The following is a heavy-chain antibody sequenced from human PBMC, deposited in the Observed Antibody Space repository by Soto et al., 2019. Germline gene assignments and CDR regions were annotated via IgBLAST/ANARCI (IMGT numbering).Heavy chain of an antibody. V-gene: IGHV4-59*01. D-gene: IGHD3-10*01. Sequence: SETLSLTCTVSGGSISSYYWSWIRQPPGKGLKWIGYIYYSGSTNYNPSHKSRVTISVDTSKNQFSLKLSSVTAADTALYYCARGSGVGSSPTDYWGQGTLVTVSS. J-gene: IGHJ4*02. CDR3: ARGSGVGSSPTDY. CDR1: GGSISSYY. CDR2: IYYSGST.